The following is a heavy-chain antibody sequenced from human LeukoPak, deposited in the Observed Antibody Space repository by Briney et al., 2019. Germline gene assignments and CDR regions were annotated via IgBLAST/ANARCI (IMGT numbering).Heavy chain of an antibody. V-gene: IGHV3-21*01. CDR2: INILSNYI. CDR3: ARDSHSSSWYSEFDY. CDR1: GFTFSSYS. J-gene: IGHJ4*02. Sequence: KTGGSLRPSCAASGFTFSSYSMNWVRQAPGKGLEWVSSINILSNYIYYADSVKGRFTISRDNAKNSLYLLMNSLRAEDTAVYYCARDSHSSSWYSEFDYWGQGTLVTVSS. D-gene: IGHD6-13*01.